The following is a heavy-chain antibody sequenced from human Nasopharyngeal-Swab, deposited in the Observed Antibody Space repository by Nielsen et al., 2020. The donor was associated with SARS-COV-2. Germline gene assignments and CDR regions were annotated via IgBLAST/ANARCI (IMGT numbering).Heavy chain of an antibody. CDR2: IYYSGST. J-gene: IGHJ6*02. D-gene: IGHD3-9*01. CDR3: ARYWVRDYDILTGYSSAFGMDV. V-gene: IGHV4-31*03. CDR1: GGSISSGGYY. Sequence: SETLSLTCTVSGGSISSGGYYWSWIRQHPGKGLEWIGYIYYSGSTYYNPSLKSRVTISVDTSKNQFSLKLSSLTAADTAVYYCARYWVRDYDILTGYSSAFGMDVWGQGTTVTVSS.